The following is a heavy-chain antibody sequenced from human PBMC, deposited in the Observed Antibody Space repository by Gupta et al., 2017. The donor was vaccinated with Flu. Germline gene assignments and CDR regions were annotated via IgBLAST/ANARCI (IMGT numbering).Heavy chain of an antibody. CDR1: GFTFSSYA. J-gene: IGHJ4*02. CDR2: ISGSGGST. Sequence: EVQLLESGGGLVQPGGSLRLYCAASGFTFSSYAMSWVRQAPGKGLEWVSAISGSGGSTYYADSVKGRFTISRDNSKNTLYLQMNSLRAEDTAVYYCAKHIAVAGTSDLDYWGQGTLVTVSS. CDR3: AKHIAVAGTSDLDY. V-gene: IGHV3-23*01. D-gene: IGHD6-19*01.